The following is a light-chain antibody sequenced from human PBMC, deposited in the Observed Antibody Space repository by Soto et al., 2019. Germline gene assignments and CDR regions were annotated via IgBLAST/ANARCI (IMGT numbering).Light chain of an antibody. Sequence: DLQMTQSPSSLSAFVGDRVTITCQTSQPMSRYLNWYQQKPGKAPKLLIYGASSLQSGVPSRFSGSTSGTEVTLTITSLHPEDFATYYCQQSYSIPWTFGQGTKVEI. V-gene: IGKV1-39*01. CDR3: QQSYSIPWT. J-gene: IGKJ1*01. CDR1: QPMSRY. CDR2: GAS.